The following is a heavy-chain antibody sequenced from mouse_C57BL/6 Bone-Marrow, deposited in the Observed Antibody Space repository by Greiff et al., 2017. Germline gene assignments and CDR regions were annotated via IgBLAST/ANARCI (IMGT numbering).Heavy chain of an antibody. J-gene: IGHJ1*03. Sequence: EVQRVESGGDLVKPGGSLKLSCAASGFTFSSYGMSWVRQTPDKRLEWVATISSGGSYTYYPDSVKGRFTISRDNAKNTLYLQMSSLKSEDTAMYYCARHGLWYFDVWGTGTTVTVSS. CDR2: ISSGGSYT. CDR1: GFTFSSYG. CDR3: ARHGLWYFDV. V-gene: IGHV5-6*01.